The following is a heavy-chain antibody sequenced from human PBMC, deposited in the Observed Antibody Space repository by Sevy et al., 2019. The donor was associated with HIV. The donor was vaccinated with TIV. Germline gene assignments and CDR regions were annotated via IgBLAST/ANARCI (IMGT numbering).Heavy chain of an antibody. CDR2: FDPEDGET. Sequence: ASVKVSGKVSGYTLTELSMHWVRQAPGKGLEWMGGFDPEDGETIYALKFQGRVTMAEDTSTDTAYMELSSLRSEATAVYYCASLYDSSGYWGQGTLVTVSS. CDR3: ASLYDSSGY. J-gene: IGHJ4*02. D-gene: IGHD3-22*01. CDR1: GYTLTELS. V-gene: IGHV1-24*01.